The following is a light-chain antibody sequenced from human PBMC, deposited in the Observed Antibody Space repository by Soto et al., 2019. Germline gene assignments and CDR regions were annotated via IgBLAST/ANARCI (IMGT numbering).Light chain of an antibody. CDR2: EVN. CDR3: SSYAGINNLGV. CDR1: SSDVGGYKY. Sequence: QSALTQPPSASGSPGQSVTISCTGTSSDVGGYKYVSWYQQHPGKAPKLMIFEVNKRPSGVPDRCSGSKSGNTASLTVSGLKAEDEADYYCSSYAGINNLGVFGTGTKVTVL. V-gene: IGLV2-8*01. J-gene: IGLJ1*01.